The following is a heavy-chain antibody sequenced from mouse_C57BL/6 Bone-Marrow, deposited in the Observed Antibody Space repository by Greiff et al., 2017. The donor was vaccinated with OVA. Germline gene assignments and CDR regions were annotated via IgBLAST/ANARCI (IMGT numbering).Heavy chain of an antibody. CDR2: ISDGGSYT. CDR3: ARSYYGSSPYAMDY. V-gene: IGHV5-4*01. CDR1: GFTFSSYA. J-gene: IGHJ4*01. D-gene: IGHD1-1*01. Sequence: EVQVVESGGGLVKPGGSLKLSCAASGFTFSSYAMSWVRQTPEKRLEWVATISDGGSYTYYPDNVKGRFTISRDNAKNNLYLQMSHLKSEDTAMYYCARSYYGSSPYAMDYWGQGTSVTVSS.